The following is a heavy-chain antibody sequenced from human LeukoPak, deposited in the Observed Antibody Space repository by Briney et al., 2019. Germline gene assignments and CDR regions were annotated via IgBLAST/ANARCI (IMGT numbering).Heavy chain of an antibody. J-gene: IGHJ4*02. CDR1: GFNFANHA. Sequence: TGGSLRLSCAASGFNFANHAMSWVRQTAGKGLEWVSAISGGGDITYYADSVKGRFTISRDNSKDTLFLQMHSLRPGDTAVYYCAKDWRAASYFDYWGQGTLVTVSS. CDR3: AKDWRAASYFDY. D-gene: IGHD3-3*01. CDR2: ISGGGDIT. V-gene: IGHV3-23*01.